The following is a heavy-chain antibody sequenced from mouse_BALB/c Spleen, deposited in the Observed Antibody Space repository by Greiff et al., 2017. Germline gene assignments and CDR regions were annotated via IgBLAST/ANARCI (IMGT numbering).Heavy chain of an antibody. V-gene: IGHV5-12-2*01. CDR2: ISNGGGST. CDR3: ARHYYGGNFDY. Sequence: EVKLVESGGGLVQPGGSLKLSCAASGFTFSSYTMSWVRQTPEKRLEWVAYISNGGGSTYYPDTVKGRFTISRDNAKNTLYLQMSSLKSEDTAMYYCARHYYGGNFDYWGQGTTLTVSS. CDR1: GFTFSSYT. D-gene: IGHD1-2*01. J-gene: IGHJ2*01.